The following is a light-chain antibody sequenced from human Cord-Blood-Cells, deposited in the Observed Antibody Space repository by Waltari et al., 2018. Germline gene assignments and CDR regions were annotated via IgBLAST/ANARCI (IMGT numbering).Light chain of an antibody. CDR2: DAS. CDR3: QQRSNWPWT. Sequence: IVLPQSPPTLPMSPGKRSTLTCRASQSVSSYLAWYQQKPGQAPRLLIYDASNRATGIPARFSGSGSGTDFTLTISSLEPEDFAVYYCQQRSNWPWTFGQGTKVEIK. J-gene: IGKJ1*01. CDR1: QSVSSY. V-gene: IGKV3-11*01.